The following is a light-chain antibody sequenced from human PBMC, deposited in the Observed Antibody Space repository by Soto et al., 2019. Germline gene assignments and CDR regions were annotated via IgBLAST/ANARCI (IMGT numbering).Light chain of an antibody. CDR2: SNE. CDR1: SCDIVSNT. J-gene: IGLJ2*01. V-gene: IGLV1-44*01. Sequence: QSVLTQPPSASGTPGQRATISCSGSSCDIVSNTVNCYQQHPGTEPQLLIHSNEQRPSGVADRCSDSNSGASASLAISGLQYEDEADYYCAAWDDRLNAPVFGGGTKLTVL. CDR3: AAWDDRLNAPV.